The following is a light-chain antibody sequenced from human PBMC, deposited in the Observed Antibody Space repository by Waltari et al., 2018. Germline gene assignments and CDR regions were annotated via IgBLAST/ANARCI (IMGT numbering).Light chain of an antibody. CDR2: GKN. J-gene: IGLJ2*01. Sequence: SSELTQDPAVSVALGQTVRITCPGDILRTYYGRWCRQKPGQAPVLVIYGKNNRPSGIPDRFSASSSGNTASLIITGAQAEDEADYYCTSRDLSGDVVFGGGTRLTVL. CDR3: TSRDLSGDVV. CDR1: ILRTYY. V-gene: IGLV3-19*01.